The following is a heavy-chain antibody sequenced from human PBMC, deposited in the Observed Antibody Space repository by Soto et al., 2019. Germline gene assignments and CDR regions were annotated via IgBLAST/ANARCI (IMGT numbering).Heavy chain of an antibody. V-gene: IGHV4-39*01. CDR3: ARLEVLATISYYFDI. CDR2: IYYRGNA. CDR1: DDSINSDKYY. D-gene: IGHD2-8*02. Sequence: QLQLQESGPGLVKPSETLSLTCSVSDDSINSDKYYWGWIRQPPGKGLEWIGSIYYRGNAYYNPSLQTRVTISLDKSKSQSSLKLNSMTAADSAVYFCARLEVLATISYYFDIWGPGALVTVSS. J-gene: IGHJ4*02.